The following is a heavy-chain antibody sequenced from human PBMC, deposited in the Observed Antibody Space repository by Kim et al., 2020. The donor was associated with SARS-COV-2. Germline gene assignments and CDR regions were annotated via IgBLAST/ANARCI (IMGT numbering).Heavy chain of an antibody. V-gene: IGHV3-74*01. CDR1: GFTFSSYW. CDR3: ARDGYDFWSGPYYYGMDV. D-gene: IGHD3-3*01. CDR2: INSDGRTT. J-gene: IGHJ6*02. Sequence: GGSLRLSCAASGFTFSSYWMHWVRQAPGKGLVWVSRINSDGRTTWYADSVKGRFTISRDNAKNTLYLQMNSLRAEDTAVYYCARDGYDFWSGPYYYGMDVWGQGTTVTVSS.